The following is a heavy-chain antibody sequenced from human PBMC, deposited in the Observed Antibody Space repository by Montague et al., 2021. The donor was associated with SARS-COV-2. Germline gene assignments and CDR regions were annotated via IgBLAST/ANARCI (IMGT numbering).Heavy chain of an antibody. CDR1: GGSVSDYY. CDR3: ARAPRITMIVVVIADIWFDP. CDR2: INHSGST. D-gene: IGHD3-22*01. Sequence: SETLSLTSAVYGGSVSDYYWSWIRQPPGKGLEWIGEINHSGSTNYNPSLKIRVTTSVDTSKNQFSLKLTPVTAADTAVYYRARAPRITMIVVVIADIWFDPWGQGTLVTVSS. V-gene: IGHV4-34*01. J-gene: IGHJ5*02.